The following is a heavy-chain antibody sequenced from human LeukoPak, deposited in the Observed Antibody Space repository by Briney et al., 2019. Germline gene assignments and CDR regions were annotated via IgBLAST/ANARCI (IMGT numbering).Heavy chain of an antibody. V-gene: IGHV3-30*02. Sequence: GGSLRLSCAASGFTFSSYAMHWVRQAPGKGLEWVAFIRYDGSNKYYADSVKGRFTISRDNSKNTLYLQMNSLRAEDTAVYYCAKDQTVLMVYAADFDYWGQGTLVTVSS. CDR1: GFTFSSYA. J-gene: IGHJ4*02. CDR2: IRYDGSNK. D-gene: IGHD2-8*01. CDR3: AKDQTVLMVYAADFDY.